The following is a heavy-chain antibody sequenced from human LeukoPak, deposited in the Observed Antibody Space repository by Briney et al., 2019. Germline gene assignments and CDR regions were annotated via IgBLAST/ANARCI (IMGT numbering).Heavy chain of an antibody. V-gene: IGHV4-39*07. Sequence: PSETLSLTCTVSGGSISSSSHYWGWIRQPPGKGLEWIGSIYYSGNTYYYNPSLKSRVTISVDTSKNQFSLKLSSVTAADTAVYYCARVLGGEDYWGQGTLVTVSS. CDR1: GGSISSSSHY. D-gene: IGHD3-16*01. J-gene: IGHJ4*02. CDR2: IYYSGNTY. CDR3: ARVLGGEDY.